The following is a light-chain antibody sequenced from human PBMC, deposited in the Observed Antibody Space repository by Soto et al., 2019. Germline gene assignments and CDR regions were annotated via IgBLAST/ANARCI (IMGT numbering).Light chain of an antibody. CDR1: SSDIGASNY. CDR3: TSYTSSTTWV. J-gene: IGLJ3*02. CDR2: EVS. V-gene: IGLV2-14*01. Sequence: QSALTQPASVSGSPGQSITVSCTGTSSDIGASNYVSWYQQHPGKAPKLIISEVSNRPSGVSNRFSGSKSGSTASLTISGLQAEDEEDYYCTSYTSSTTWVFGGGTKLTVL.